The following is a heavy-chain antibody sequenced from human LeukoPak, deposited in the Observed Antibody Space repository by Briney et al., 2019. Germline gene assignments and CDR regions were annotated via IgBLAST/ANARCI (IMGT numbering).Heavy chain of an antibody. Sequence: SETLSLTCTVSGGSISSYYWSWIPQPPGKGLEGIGYIYYSGSTNYNPSRKSRVTISVDTCKNQFSLKPSSVTAADTAVYYCARAFYDRSGYYSGFDPWGQGTLVTVSS. D-gene: IGHD3-22*01. CDR1: GGSISSYY. CDR2: IYYSGST. V-gene: IGHV4-59*01. J-gene: IGHJ5*02. CDR3: ARAFYDRSGYYSGFDP.